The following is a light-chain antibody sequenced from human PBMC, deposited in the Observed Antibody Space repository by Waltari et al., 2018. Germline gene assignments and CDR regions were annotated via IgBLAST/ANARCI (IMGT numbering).Light chain of an antibody. CDR3: SSYARSNSWV. CDR2: YVT. V-gene: IGLV2-8*01. Sequence: QSALTQPPSASGSPGQSVTISCTGTSSDVGGYNYVSWYQQHPGRAPKLILYYVTKRPSGVPGRFSGSTSGNTASLTVSGLQADDEAVYYCSSYARSNSWVFGGGTKLTVL. J-gene: IGLJ3*02. CDR1: SSDVGGYNY.